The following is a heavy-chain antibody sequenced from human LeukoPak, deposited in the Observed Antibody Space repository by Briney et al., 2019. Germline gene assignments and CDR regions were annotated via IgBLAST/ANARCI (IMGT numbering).Heavy chain of an antibody. Sequence: GGSLRLSCAASGFTVSKYGMTWVRQAPGKGLERVSTIGGDGRTHYADSVKGRFTISRDNSKNTVYLQMNSPRVEDTAVYYCAADWQLPEAPWGQGSLVTVSS. CDR3: AADWQLPEAP. CDR1: GFTVSKYG. D-gene: IGHD3/OR15-3a*01. CDR2: IGGDGRT. J-gene: IGHJ5*02. V-gene: IGHV3-23*01.